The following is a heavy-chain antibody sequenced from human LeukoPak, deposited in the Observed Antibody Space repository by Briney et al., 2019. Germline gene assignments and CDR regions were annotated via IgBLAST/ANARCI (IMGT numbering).Heavy chain of an antibody. CDR1: GGSISSYY. J-gene: IGHJ6*03. CDR3: ASGSYNWNYYYYTDV. CDR2: IYYSGST. D-gene: IGHD1-20*01. Sequence: PSETLSLTCTVSGGSISSYYWSWIRQPPGKGLEWIGYIYYSGSTNYNPSPKSRVTISVDTSKNQFSLKLSSVTAADTAVYYCASGSYNWNYYYYTDVWGKGTTVTVSS. V-gene: IGHV4-59*01.